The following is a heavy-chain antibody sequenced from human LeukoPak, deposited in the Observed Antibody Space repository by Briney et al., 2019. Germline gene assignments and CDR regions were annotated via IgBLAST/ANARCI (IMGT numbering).Heavy chain of an antibody. Sequence: PGGSLRLSCADSGFTFSSYSMNWVRQAPGKGLEWVSSISSSSSYIYYADSVKGRFTISRDNAKNSLYLQMNSLRAEDTAVYYCARDIGSGSYQFDYWGQGTLATVSS. J-gene: IGHJ4*02. D-gene: IGHD3-10*01. V-gene: IGHV3-21*01. CDR3: ARDIGSGSYQFDY. CDR1: GFTFSSYS. CDR2: ISSSSSYI.